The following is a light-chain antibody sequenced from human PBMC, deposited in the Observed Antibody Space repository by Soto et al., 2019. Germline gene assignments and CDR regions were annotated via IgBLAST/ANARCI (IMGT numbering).Light chain of an antibody. CDR3: QQYGSSGT. CDR1: QNIKSTY. J-gene: IGKJ1*01. Sequence: ESVLTQSPGTLSLSPGERATLSCRASQNIKSTYLAWYQQNPRQAPRLLICGASSGAAGVPERFSGSGSGTDFTLTITMLAPEDVAVYYCQQYGSSGTFGQGTKVDIK. V-gene: IGKV3-20*01. CDR2: GAS.